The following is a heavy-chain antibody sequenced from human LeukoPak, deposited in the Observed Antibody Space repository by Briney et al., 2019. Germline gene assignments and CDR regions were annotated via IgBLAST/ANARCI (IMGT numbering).Heavy chain of an antibody. CDR1: GFGFSDYY. Sequence: KPGGSLRLSCAASGFGFSDYYMNWIRQAPGKGLEWVSYISGSGSVTYLADSVKGRFTVSKDSARNSLYLQMNSLRAEDSAVYFCARSRGFSISDSFNIWGQGTMVTVSS. D-gene: IGHD2-21*01. CDR2: ISGSGSVT. J-gene: IGHJ3*02. V-gene: IGHV3-11*04. CDR3: ARSRGFSISDSFNI.